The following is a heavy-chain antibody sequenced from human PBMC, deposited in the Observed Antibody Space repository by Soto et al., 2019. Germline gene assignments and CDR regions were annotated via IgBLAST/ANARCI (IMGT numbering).Heavy chain of an antibody. J-gene: IGHJ3*01. CDR3: ARGGTRGWLKGAYDV. CDR1: GGTLNKHA. V-gene: IGHV1-69*01. Sequence: QVQLVQSGAEVKKPGSSVKVSCRASGGTLNKHAITWVRRAPGQGLEWLGGIIPMFGIPNYPQKFQGRVTITADGSTNTSQMESIGLTSDDTAVYYCARGGTRGWLKGAYDVWGEGTMVTVSS. D-gene: IGHD6-19*01. CDR2: IIPMFGIP.